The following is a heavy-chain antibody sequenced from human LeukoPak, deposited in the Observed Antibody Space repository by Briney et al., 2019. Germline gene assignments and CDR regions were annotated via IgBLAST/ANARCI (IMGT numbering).Heavy chain of an antibody. D-gene: IGHD6-19*01. CDR2: IWYDGSNK. CDR1: GFTFTSYS. V-gene: IGHV3-33*08. CDR3: ARELEIAVAGTLGY. Sequence: GGSLRLSCAASGFTFTSYSMHWVRQAPGKGLEWVAVIWYDGSNKYYADSVKGRFTISRDHSKNTLYLQMKSLRAEDTAVYYCARELEIAVAGTLGYWGQGTLVTVSS. J-gene: IGHJ4*02.